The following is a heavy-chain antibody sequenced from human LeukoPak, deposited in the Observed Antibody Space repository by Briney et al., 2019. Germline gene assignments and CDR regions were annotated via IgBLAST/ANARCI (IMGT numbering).Heavy chain of an antibody. J-gene: IGHJ4*02. CDR2: ISGSGGST. CDR1: GFTFSSYA. V-gene: IGHV3-23*01. D-gene: IGHD2-15*01. CDR3: ATARFDCSGGSCYSGVADY. Sequence: GGSLRLSCAASGFTFSSYAMSWVRQAPGKGLDWVSAISGSGGSTYYADSVKGRFTISRDNSKNTLYLQMNSLRAEDTAVYYCATARFDCSGGSCYSGVADYWGQGTLVTVSS.